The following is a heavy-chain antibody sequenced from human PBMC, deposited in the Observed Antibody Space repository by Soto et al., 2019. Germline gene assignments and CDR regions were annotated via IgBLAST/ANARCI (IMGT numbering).Heavy chain of an antibody. D-gene: IGHD3-22*01. CDR2: TKRETDGGTT. J-gene: IGHJ4*02. V-gene: IGHV3-15*01. CDR3: TTERTSMIVVVISD. CDR1: GFIFSNPR. Sequence: PGGSRSLSCVASGFIFSNPRMSWVRQAPGKGLEWVGRTKRETDGGTTEYAAPVKGRFTISRDDSKNMLYLQMNSLKTEDTAVYYCTTERTSMIVVVISDWGQGT.